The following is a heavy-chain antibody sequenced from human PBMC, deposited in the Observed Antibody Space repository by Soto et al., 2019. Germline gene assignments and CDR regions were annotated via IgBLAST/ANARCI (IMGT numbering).Heavy chain of an antibody. D-gene: IGHD6-13*01. CDR3: AKVTPGSSSQLIYYYYGMDV. Sequence: GGSLRLSCAASGFTFSSYAMSWVRQAPGKGLEWVSAISGSGGSTYYADSVKGRFTMSRDNSKNTLYLQMNSLRAEDTAVYYCAKVTPGSSSQLIYYYYGMDVWGQGTTVTVSS. V-gene: IGHV3-23*01. J-gene: IGHJ6*02. CDR1: GFTFSSYA. CDR2: ISGSGGST.